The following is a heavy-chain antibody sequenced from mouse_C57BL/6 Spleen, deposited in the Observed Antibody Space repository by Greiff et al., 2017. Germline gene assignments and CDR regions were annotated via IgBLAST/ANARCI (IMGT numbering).Heavy chain of an antibody. J-gene: IGHJ3*01. CDR3: ARHEAPYDYDWFAY. CDR1: GYTFTEYT. D-gene: IGHD2-4*01. CDR2: FYPGSGSI. V-gene: IGHV1-62-2*01. Sequence: QVQLKQSGAELVKPGASVKLSCKASGYTFTEYTIHWVKQRSGQGLEWIGWFYPGSGSIKYNEKFKDKATLTADKSSSTVYMERSRLTSEDSAFYFGARHEAPYDYDWFAYWGQGTLVTVSA.